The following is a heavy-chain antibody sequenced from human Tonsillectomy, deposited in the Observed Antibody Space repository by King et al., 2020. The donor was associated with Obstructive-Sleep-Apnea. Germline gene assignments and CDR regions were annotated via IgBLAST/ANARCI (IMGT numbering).Heavy chain of an antibody. CDR2: INWNSGNI. V-gene: IGHV3-9*01. CDR3: VKDRAGGVPDAFDI. J-gene: IGHJ3*02. CDR1: GFTFDDYA. Sequence: VQLVESGGNLVQPGRSLRLSCAASGFTFDDYAMHWVRQTPGKGLEWVSGINWNSGNIGYADPVKGRFTISRDNAKNSLYLQMNSLRAEDTALYYCVKDRAGGVPDAFDIWGQGTMVTVSS. D-gene: IGHD3-16*01.